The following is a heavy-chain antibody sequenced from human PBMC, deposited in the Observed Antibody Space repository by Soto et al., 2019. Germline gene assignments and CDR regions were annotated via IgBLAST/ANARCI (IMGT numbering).Heavy chain of an antibody. CDR1: GGSISSYY. V-gene: IGHV4-59*01. CDR2: IYYSGST. Sequence: SETLSLTCTVSGGSISSYYWSWIRQPPGKGLEWIGYIYYSGSTNYNPSLKSRVTISVDTCKNQFSLKLRSVTTADTAVYYCARRDSGTLNYYYMDVWGKGTTVTVSS. CDR3: ARRDSGTLNYYYMDV. J-gene: IGHJ6*03. D-gene: IGHD6-13*01.